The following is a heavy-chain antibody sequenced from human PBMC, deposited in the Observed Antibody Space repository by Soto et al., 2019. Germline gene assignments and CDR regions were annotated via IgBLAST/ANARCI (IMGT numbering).Heavy chain of an antibody. Sequence: GGSLRLSCAASGFTFSSYSMNWVRQAPGKGLEWVSSISSSSSYIYYADSVKGRFTISRDNAKNSLYLQMNSLRAEDTAVYYCASCRSSSGGPEDYWGQGTLVTVSS. V-gene: IGHV3-21*01. CDR2: ISSSSSYI. CDR3: ASCRSSSGGPEDY. D-gene: IGHD6-6*01. J-gene: IGHJ4*02. CDR1: GFTFSSYS.